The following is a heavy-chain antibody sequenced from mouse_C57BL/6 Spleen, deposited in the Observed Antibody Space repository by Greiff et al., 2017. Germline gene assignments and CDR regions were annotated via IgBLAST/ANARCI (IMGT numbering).Heavy chain of an antibody. D-gene: IGHD1-1*01. CDR1: GFTFSDYG. CDR2: ISSGSSTI. Sequence: VQLKESGGGLVKPGGSLKLSCAASGFTFSDYGMHWVRQAPEKGLEWVAYISSGSSTIYYADTVKGRFTISRDNAKNTLFLQMTSLRSEDTAMYYCARGIYYYGSSHYFDYWGQGTTLTVSS. V-gene: IGHV5-17*01. J-gene: IGHJ2*01. CDR3: ARGIYYYGSSHYFDY.